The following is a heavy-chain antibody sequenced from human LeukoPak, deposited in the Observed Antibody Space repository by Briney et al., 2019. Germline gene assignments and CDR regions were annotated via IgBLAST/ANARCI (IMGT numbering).Heavy chain of an antibody. D-gene: IGHD3-22*01. V-gene: IGHV4-61*02. J-gene: IGHJ4*02. CDR3: ASYYDSSGYDY. CDR1: GGSISSGSYY. CDR2: IYTSGST. Sequence: PSQTLSLTCTVSGGSISSGSYYWSWIRQPAGKGLEWIGRIYTSGSTNYNPSLKSRVTISVDTSKNQFSLKLSPVTAADTAVYYCASYYDSSGYDYWGQGTLVTVSS.